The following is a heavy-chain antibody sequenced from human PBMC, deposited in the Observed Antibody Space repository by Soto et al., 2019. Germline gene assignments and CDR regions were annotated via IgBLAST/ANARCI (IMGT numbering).Heavy chain of an antibody. D-gene: IGHD6-13*01. J-gene: IGHJ5*02. CDR1: GFTFRGYA. Sequence: GSLRLSCAASGFTFRGYAMTWVRQAPGKGLEWVSALTPGGETTYHIDSVKGRFTISRDNAKNTLYLQMNSLTDADTAVYYCARGALLIAAAGTNWFDPWGQGTLVTV. CDR2: LTPGGETT. V-gene: IGHV3-23*01. CDR3: ARGALLIAAAGTNWFDP.